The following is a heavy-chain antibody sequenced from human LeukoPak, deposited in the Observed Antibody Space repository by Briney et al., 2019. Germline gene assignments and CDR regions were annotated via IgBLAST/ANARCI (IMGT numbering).Heavy chain of an antibody. CDR3: ARDLPGQGYYSGYYYYGMDV. CDR1: GFTFSDYY. CDR2: ISSSGSTI. J-gene: IGHJ6*02. Sequence: GGSLRLSCAASGFTFSDYYMSWIRQAPGKGLEWVSYISSSGSTIYYADSVKGRFTISRDNAKNSLYLQMNSLRAEDTAVYYCARDLPGQGYYSGYYYYGMDVWGQGTTVTVSS. V-gene: IGHV3-11*01. D-gene: IGHD3-3*01.